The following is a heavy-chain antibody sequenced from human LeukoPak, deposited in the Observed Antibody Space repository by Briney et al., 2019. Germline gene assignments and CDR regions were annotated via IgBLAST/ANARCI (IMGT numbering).Heavy chain of an antibody. CDR1: EYSISSGYY. CDR3: ARLSLVYDPYYFDY. CDR2: IFHTGST. D-gene: IGHD5/OR15-5a*01. V-gene: IGHV4-38-2*02. Sequence: SETLSLTCSVSEYSISSGYYWGWIRQSPGTGLEWIGMIFHTGSTYYTSSLKSRVTISVDTSKNQFSLRLSSMTAADTAIYYCARLSLVYDPYYFDYWGQGTLVTVPS. J-gene: IGHJ4*02.